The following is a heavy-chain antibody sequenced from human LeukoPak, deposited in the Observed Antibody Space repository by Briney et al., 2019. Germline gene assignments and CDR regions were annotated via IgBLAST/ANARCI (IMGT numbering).Heavy chain of an antibody. Sequence: GGSLRLTCAASGFTFSRYGIHWVRQAPGKGLEWVAVIWYDGSNKYYADSVKGRFTISRDNSENTLYLQMNSLRAEDTAVYYCARDKEQLVSDYWGQGTLVTVSS. CDR2: IWYDGSNK. CDR1: GFTFSRYG. J-gene: IGHJ4*02. V-gene: IGHV3-33*01. D-gene: IGHD6-13*01. CDR3: ARDKEQLVSDY.